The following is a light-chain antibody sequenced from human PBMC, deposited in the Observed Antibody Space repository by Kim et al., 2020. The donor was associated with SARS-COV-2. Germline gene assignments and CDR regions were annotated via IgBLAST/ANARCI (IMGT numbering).Light chain of an antibody. CDR3: QTWGTGIGV. V-gene: IGLV4-69*01. CDR2: LNSDGSH. CDR1: SGHSSYA. J-gene: IGLJ3*02. Sequence: QLVLTQSPSPSASLGASVKLTCTLSSGHSSYAIAWHQQQPEKGPRYLMKLNSDGSHSKGDGIPDRFSGSSSGAERYLTISSLQSEDEADYYCQTWGTGIGVFGGGTQLTVL.